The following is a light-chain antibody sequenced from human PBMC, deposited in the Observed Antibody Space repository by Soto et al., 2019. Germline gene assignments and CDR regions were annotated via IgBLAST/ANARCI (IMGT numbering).Light chain of an antibody. J-gene: IGLJ3*02. CDR1: ALPKQY. CDR2: KDS. V-gene: IGLV3-25*03. Sequence: SYELTQPPSVSLSPEQTARITCSGDALPKQYAYWYQQKPGQAPVLVIYKDSQRPSGIPERFSGSSSGTTVTLTISGIQAEDEADYYCQSADSSGSYWVFGGGTKVTVL. CDR3: QSADSSGSYWV.